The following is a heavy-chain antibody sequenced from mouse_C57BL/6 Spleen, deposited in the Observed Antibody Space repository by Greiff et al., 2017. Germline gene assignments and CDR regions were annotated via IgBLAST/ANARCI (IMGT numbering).Heavy chain of an antibody. V-gene: IGHV1-54*01. J-gene: IGHJ2*01. CDR2: INPGSGGT. CDR1: GYAFTNYL. CDR3: ARGVAYYFDY. Sequence: QVQLQQSGAELVRPGTSVKVSCKASGYAFTNYLIEWVKQRPGQGLEWIGVINPGSGGTNYNEKFKGKATLTADKSSSTAYTQLSSLTSEDSAVYFCARGVAYYFDYWGQGTTLTVSS.